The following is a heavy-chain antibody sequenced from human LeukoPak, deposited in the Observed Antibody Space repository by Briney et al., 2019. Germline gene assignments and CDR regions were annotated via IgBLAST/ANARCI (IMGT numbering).Heavy chain of an antibody. Sequence: GGSLRLSCAASGFTFSGFAMSWVRRTPGKGLGWVSGISGSGDNTLYAASVKGRFTISRDNSKNTLYLEMNSLRAEDTAIYYCAKMKGHPLQKYYMDVWGQGTTVTVSS. V-gene: IGHV3-23*01. J-gene: IGHJ6*01. CDR1: GFTFSGFA. CDR2: ISGSGDNT. CDR3: AKMKGHPLQKYYMDV. D-gene: IGHD2/OR15-2a*01.